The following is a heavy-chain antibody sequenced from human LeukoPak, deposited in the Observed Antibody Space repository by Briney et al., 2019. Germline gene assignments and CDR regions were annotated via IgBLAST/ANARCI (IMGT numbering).Heavy chain of an antibody. Sequence: SKTLSLTCTVSGGSISSSSYYWGWIRQPPGKGLEWIGSIYYSGSTYYNPSLKSRVTISVDTSKNQFSLKLSSVTAADTAVYYCAGNGFGVPGWFDPWGQGTLVTVSS. J-gene: IGHJ5*02. V-gene: IGHV4-39*01. CDR3: AGNGFGVPGWFDP. CDR1: GGSISSSSYY. D-gene: IGHD3-3*01. CDR2: IYYSGST.